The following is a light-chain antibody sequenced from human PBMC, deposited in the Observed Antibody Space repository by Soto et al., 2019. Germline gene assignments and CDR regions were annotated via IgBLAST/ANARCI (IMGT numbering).Light chain of an antibody. CDR1: QDIRTS. CDR3: QHCHSLPTCT. V-gene: IGKV1-33*01. Sequence: DIQMTQSPSFLSASVGDRVSITCQASQDIRTSLSWCQQKPGRPPKLLIYGASYLETGVPSRLRGRGSGTDFTFIIRSLQPEDIATYYCQHCHSLPTCTFGPGTRVDVK. J-gene: IGKJ3*01. CDR2: GAS.